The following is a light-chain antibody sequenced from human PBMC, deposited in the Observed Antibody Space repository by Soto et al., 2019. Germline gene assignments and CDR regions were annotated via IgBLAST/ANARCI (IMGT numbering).Light chain of an antibody. CDR1: QSISAW. V-gene: IGKV1-5*01. CDR3: LQYSSHSWT. J-gene: IGKJ1*01. CDR2: DAS. Sequence: DIQMTQSPSTLSPSVGDRAPIPSRASQSISAWVAWYQQKPGKAPNLLIFDASTLKSGTPSRFSGSGSGTEFTLTISSLQPDDFATYYCLQYSSHSWTFGQGTKVEIK.